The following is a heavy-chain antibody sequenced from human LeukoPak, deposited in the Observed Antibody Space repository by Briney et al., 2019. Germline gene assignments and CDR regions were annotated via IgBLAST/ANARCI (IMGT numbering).Heavy chain of an antibody. V-gene: IGHV3-9*01. J-gene: IGHJ4*02. CDR3: AKDDRGYSYGSVDY. CDR1: GFTFDDYA. CDR2: ISWNSGSI. D-gene: IGHD5-18*01. Sequence: GRSLRLSCAASGFTFDDYAMPWVRQAPGKGLEWVSGISWNSGSIGYADSVKGRFTISRDNAKNSLYLQMNSLRAEDTALYYCAKDDRGYSYGSVDYWGQGTLVTVSS.